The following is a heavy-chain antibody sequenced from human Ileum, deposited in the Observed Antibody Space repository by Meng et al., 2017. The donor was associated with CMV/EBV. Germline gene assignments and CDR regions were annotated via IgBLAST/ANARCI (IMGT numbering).Heavy chain of an antibody. V-gene: IGHV1-69*05. CDR2: ITPFFGTT. Sequence: ASGGTVSSYTVSWVRQAPGQGLEWIGEITPFFGTTTYAQKLQGRVTFTTDESTTTADMELSSLRSEGTAVYYCARIGGVTNWGFVYWGQGTLVTVSS. D-gene: IGHD7-27*01. J-gene: IGHJ4*02. CDR1: GGTVSSYT. CDR3: ARIGGVTNWGFVY.